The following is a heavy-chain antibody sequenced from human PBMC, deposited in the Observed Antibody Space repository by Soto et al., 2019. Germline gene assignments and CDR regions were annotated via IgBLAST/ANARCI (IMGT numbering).Heavy chain of an antibody. D-gene: IGHD3-3*01. CDR3: ARAPNDFWGYMDV. CDR2: ISSSSSYI. J-gene: IGHJ6*03. CDR1: GFTFSSYS. Sequence: GGSLRLSCAASGFTFSSYSMNWVRQAPGKGLEWVSSISSSSSYIYYADSVKGRFTISRDNAKNSLYLQMNSLRAEDTAVYYCARAPNDFWGYMDVWGKGTTVTVSS. V-gene: IGHV3-21*01.